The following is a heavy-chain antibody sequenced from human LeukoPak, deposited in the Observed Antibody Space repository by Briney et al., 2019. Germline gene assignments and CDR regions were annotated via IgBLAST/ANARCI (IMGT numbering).Heavy chain of an antibody. Sequence: ASVKVSCKASGGTLSTYAITWVRQAPGQGLEWMGRIIPMYGITNYAQKFQGRVTIIADKSTSTAYMELSSLRSADTAVYFCARDAHYVSGTINGMDVWGQGTTVSVSS. V-gene: IGHV1-69*04. CDR2: IIPMYGIT. J-gene: IGHJ6*02. CDR1: GGTLSTYA. CDR3: ARDAHYVSGTINGMDV. D-gene: IGHD1/OR15-1a*01.